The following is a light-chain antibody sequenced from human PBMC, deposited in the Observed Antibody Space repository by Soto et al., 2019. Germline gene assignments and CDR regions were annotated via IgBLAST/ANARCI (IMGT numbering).Light chain of an antibody. CDR1: QSVSSSN. Sequence: ESVLAQSPGTLSLSPGERATLSCRARQSVSSSNLAWYQHRPGQAPRLLIFGASTRATGVPARLSGGGSGTEFTLTISSLQSEDFALYYCQQYMHWPRTFGQGTKVDIK. V-gene: IGKV3-15*01. J-gene: IGKJ1*01. CDR2: GAS. CDR3: QQYMHWPRT.